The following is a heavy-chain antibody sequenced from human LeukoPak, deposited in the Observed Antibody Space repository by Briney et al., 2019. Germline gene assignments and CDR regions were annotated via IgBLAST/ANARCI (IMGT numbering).Heavy chain of an antibody. CDR2: ISRNSGSI. D-gene: IGHD5-18*01. J-gene: IGHJ4*02. V-gene: IGHV3-9*01. Sequence: GGSLRLSCAASGFTFDDYAMHWVRQAPGKGLEWVSGISRNSGSIGYADSVKGRFTISRDNAKNSLYLQMNSLRAEDTALYYCAKDMGYSYGLNYFDYWGQGTLVTVSS. CDR3: AKDMGYSYGLNYFDY. CDR1: GFTFDDYA.